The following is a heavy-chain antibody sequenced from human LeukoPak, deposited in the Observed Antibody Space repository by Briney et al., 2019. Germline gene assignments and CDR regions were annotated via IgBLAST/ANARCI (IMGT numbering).Heavy chain of an antibody. CDR2: IIPIFGTA. CDR1: GGTFSSYA. V-gene: IGHV1-69*05. CDR3: ARETYYYDSSGYYHGAFDI. D-gene: IGHD3-22*01. J-gene: IGHJ3*02. Sequence: SVKVSCKASGGTFSSYAISWVRQAPGQGLEWMGGIIPIFGTANYAQKFQGRVTITTDESTSTAYMELSSLRSEDTAVYYCARETYYYDSSGYYHGAFDIWGQGTMVTVSS.